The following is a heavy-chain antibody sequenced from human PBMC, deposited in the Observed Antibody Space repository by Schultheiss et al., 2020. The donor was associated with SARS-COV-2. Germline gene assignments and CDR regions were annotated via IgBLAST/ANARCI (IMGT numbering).Heavy chain of an antibody. CDR3: AGGWYCSDGNCPAIYGMDV. CDR1: GYTFTSQG. CDR2: ISGYNGNT. D-gene: IGHD2-15*01. Sequence: ASVKVSCKASGYTFTSQGISWVRQAPGQGLEWMGWISGYNGNTDYAQKFQGRVTITADESTSTAYMELSSLRSEDTAIYYCAGGWYCSDGNCPAIYGMDVWGQGTTVTVSS. V-gene: IGHV1-18*01. J-gene: IGHJ6*02.